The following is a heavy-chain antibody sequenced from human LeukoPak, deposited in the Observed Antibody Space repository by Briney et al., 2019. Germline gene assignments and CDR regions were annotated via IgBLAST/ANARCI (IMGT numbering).Heavy chain of an antibody. D-gene: IGHD5-12*01. CDR2: LYYSGST. J-gene: IGHJ2*01. V-gene: IGHV4-61*01. CDR1: GGSVSNGNYY. CDR3: ARDRVGGYDYAYFDL. Sequence: SETLSLTCTVSGGSVSNGNYYWSWIRQPPGKGLEWIGYLYYSGSTNYNPSLKSRVTISIDTSKNQFSLKLSSVSAADTAVYYCARDRVGGYDYAYFDLWGRGTLVTVTS.